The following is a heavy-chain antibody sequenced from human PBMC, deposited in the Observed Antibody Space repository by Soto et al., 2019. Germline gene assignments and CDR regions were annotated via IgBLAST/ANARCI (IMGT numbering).Heavy chain of an antibody. V-gene: IGHV3-30*03. CDR3: ARVMVRGVISYYYYFDY. D-gene: IGHD3-10*01. Sequence: PGGSLRLSCAASGFTFSSYGMHWVRQAPGKGLELVAVISYDGSNKYYADSVKGRFTISRDNSKNTLYLQMNSLRAEDTAVYYCARVMVRGVISYYYYFDYWGQGALVTVSS. CDR2: ISYDGSNK. CDR1: GFTFSSYG. J-gene: IGHJ4*02.